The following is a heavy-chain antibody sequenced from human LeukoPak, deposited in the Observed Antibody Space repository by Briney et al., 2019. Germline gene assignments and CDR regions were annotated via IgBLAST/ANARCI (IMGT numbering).Heavy chain of an antibody. CDR2: ISTSGSTI. D-gene: IGHD1-1*01. Sequence: GGSLRLSCAASGFTFSSYEMNWVRQAPGKRLEWVSYISTSGSTIYYADSVKGRFTISRDNAKNSLYLQMNSLRAEDTAVYYCARDPDGTGPSDYFDYWGQGTLVTVSS. V-gene: IGHV3-48*03. J-gene: IGHJ4*02. CDR3: ARDPDGTGPSDYFDY. CDR1: GFTFSSYE.